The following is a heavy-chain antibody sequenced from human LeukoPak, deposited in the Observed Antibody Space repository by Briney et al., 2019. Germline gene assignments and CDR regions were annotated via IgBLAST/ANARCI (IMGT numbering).Heavy chain of an antibody. CDR3: AKIRAPSGWFNSDY. CDR1: GFTFGNYV. Sequence: GGSLRLSCAASGFTFGNYVMSWVRQAPGKGLEWVSGISGSGDSTYYADSVKGRFTISRDNSKNTLYLQMNRLRLEDTAAYYCAKIRAPSGWFNSDYWGQGTLVTVSS. V-gene: IGHV3-23*01. J-gene: IGHJ4*02. CDR2: ISGSGDST. D-gene: IGHD6-19*01.